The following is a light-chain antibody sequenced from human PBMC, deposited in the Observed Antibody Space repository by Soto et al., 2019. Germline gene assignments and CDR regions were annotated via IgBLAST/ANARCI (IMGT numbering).Light chain of an antibody. CDR2: TAS. V-gene: IGKV1-39*01. CDR3: QQSFSTPYT. CDR1: QSISTD. Sequence: DIQMTQSPSSLSASVGVKVPITCRASQSISTDLNLYQQKPGKAPQLLIFTASRLQSGVPSRFSGSGSGTEFTLTISSLRPEDFATYSCQQSFSTPYTFGPGTNLEI. J-gene: IGKJ2*01.